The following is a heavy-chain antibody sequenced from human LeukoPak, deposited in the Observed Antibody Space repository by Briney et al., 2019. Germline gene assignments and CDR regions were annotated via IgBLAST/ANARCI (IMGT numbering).Heavy chain of an antibody. V-gene: IGHV1-46*01. CDR2: INPSGGST. Sequence: ASVKVSCKASGYTFTSYYMHWVRQAPGQGLEWMGIINPSGGSTSYAQKFQGRVTMTRDMSISTAYMELSSLRSEDTAVYYCARGQAGFGDYYYYMDVWGKGTTVTISS. J-gene: IGHJ6*03. D-gene: IGHD3-10*01. CDR3: ARGQAGFGDYYYYMDV. CDR1: GYTFTSYY.